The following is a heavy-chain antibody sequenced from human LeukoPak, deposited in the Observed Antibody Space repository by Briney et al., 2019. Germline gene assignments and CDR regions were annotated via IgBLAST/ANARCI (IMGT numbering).Heavy chain of an antibody. J-gene: IGHJ4*02. V-gene: IGHV4-34*01. CDR1: GGSFSGDY. CDR2: INHSGNT. CDR3: ARENNDYGGKKAFDY. Sequence: SETLSLSCAVYGGSFSGDYWSWIRQPPGKGLQWIGEINHSGNTNNNPSLKSRVTMSVDTSKNQLSLKLSSVTAAGTAVYYCARENNDYGGKKAFDYWGQGTLVTVSS. D-gene: IGHD4-23*01.